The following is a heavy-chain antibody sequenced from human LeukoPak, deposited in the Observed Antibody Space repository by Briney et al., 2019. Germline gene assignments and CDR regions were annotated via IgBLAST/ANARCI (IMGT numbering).Heavy chain of an antibody. CDR1: GYTFTGYY. CDR2: INPNSGGT. Sequence: ASVKVSCKASGYTFTGYYMHWVRQAPGPGLEWMGWINPNSGGTNYAQTFQGWVTMTRDTSISTAYMELSRLRSDDTAVYYCARGTRSVVVVPAASLDYWGQGTLVTVSS. CDR3: ARGTRSVVVVPAASLDY. J-gene: IGHJ4*02. D-gene: IGHD2-2*01. V-gene: IGHV1-2*04.